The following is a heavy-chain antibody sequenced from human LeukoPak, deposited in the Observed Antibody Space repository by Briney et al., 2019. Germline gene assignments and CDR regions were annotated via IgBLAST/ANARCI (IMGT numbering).Heavy chain of an antibody. Sequence: SETLSLTCTVSGGSMSSSSYYWGWIRQPPGKGLEWIGSMYYSGSTNYNPSLKSRVTISVDTSKNQFSLKLSSVTAADTAVYYCARQGVTIFGVVRPGAFDIWGQGTMVTVSS. V-gene: IGHV4-39*01. J-gene: IGHJ3*02. CDR1: GGSMSSSSYY. CDR2: MYYSGST. D-gene: IGHD3-3*01. CDR3: ARQGVTIFGVVRPGAFDI.